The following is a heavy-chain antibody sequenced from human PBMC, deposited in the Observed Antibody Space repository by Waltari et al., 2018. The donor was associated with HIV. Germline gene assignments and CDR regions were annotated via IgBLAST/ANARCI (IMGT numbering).Heavy chain of an antibody. CDR1: GGSIRSYY. CDR2: IYSSGST. D-gene: IGHD6-13*01. V-gene: IGHV4-59*01. CDR3: ARDSREIAAAGEFDY. Sequence: QVQLQESGPELVKPSETLSLTCTVSGGSIRSYYWSWIRQPPGKELEWIGSIYSSGSTNNHPSLTSRVTLSVDTSKNHFSLNLNSVTTADTAVYFCARDSREIAAAGEFDYWGQGTLVTVSS. J-gene: IGHJ4*02.